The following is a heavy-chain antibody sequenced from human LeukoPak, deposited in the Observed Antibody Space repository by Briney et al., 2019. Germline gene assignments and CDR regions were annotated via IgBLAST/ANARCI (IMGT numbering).Heavy chain of an antibody. CDR2: INHSGST. Sequence: SETLSLTCAVYGGSFSGYYWSWIRQPPGKGLEWIGEINHSGSTNYNPSLKSRVTISVDTSKNQFSLKLSSVTAADTAVYCCARGRSAGYFQHWGQGTLVTVSS. D-gene: IGHD6-19*01. CDR1: GGSFSGYY. CDR3: ARGRSAGYFQH. J-gene: IGHJ1*01. V-gene: IGHV4-34*01.